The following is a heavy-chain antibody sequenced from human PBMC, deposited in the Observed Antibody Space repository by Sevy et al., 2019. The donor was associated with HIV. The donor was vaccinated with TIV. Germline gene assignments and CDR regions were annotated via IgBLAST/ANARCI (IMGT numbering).Heavy chain of an antibody. CDR2: ISSSSSYI. Sequence: GGSLRLSCAASGFTFSSYSMNWVRQAPGKGLEWVSSISSSSSYIYYADSVKGRFTIPRDNAKNSLYLQMNSLRAEDTAVYYCARDRGLRFLEWFRYGMDVWGQGTTVTVSS. D-gene: IGHD3-3*01. CDR1: GFTFSSYS. V-gene: IGHV3-21*01. CDR3: ARDRGLRFLEWFRYGMDV. J-gene: IGHJ6*02.